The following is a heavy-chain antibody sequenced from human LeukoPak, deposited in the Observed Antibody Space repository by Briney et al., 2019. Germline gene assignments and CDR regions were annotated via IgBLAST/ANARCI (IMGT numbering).Heavy chain of an antibody. V-gene: IGHV4-59*11. CDR2: IYYTGST. J-gene: IGHJ4*02. CDR1: GVSISSHY. Sequence: SETLSLTCTVSGVSISSHYLSWIRQSPPKGLECIGNIYYTGSTNYNPSLKSRVAISIDTSKNQFSLPLHSVTAADADVYYCASAGNPHYFDFWGQGPLVTVSS. CDR3: ASAGNPHYFDF.